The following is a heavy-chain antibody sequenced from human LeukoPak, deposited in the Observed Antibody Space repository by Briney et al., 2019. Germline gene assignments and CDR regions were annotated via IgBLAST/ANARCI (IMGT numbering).Heavy chain of an antibody. CDR3: AKVQSMDYYDSSGPGYFDY. D-gene: IGHD3-22*01. CDR1: GFTFSSYG. J-gene: IGHJ4*02. CDR2: ISYDGSNK. V-gene: IGHV3-30*18. Sequence: PGRSLRLSCAASGFTFSSYGMHWVRQAPGKGLEWVAVISYDGSNKYYADSVKGRFTISRDNAKNSLYLQMNSLRAEDTALYYCAKVQSMDYYDSSGPGYFDYWGQGTLVTVSS.